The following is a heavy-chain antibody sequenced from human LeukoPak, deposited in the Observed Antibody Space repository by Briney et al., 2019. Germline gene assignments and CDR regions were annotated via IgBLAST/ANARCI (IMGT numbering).Heavy chain of an antibody. Sequence: GGSLRLSCAGSGFTFTGYWMHWVRHAPGKGLVWISRIYSDGRSLTYADSVKGRFTISRDNAKNMLYLQMNSLRAEDTAVYYCARGLLWFGAHMDVWGKGTTVTISS. J-gene: IGHJ6*03. V-gene: IGHV3-74*03. CDR3: ARGLLWFGAHMDV. CDR2: IYSDGRSL. D-gene: IGHD3-10*01. CDR1: GFTFTGYW.